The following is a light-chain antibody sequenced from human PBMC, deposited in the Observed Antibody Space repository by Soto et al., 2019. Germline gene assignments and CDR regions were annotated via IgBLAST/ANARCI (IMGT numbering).Light chain of an antibody. CDR1: QSVSIN. Sequence: EIVMTQSPATVSVSPGEGATLSCRASQSVSINLAWYQQKPGQAPRLLIYGASTRATGIPARFSGSGSGADFTLTISSLQSEDFAVYYCQQYNNWPLTFGPGTKVDIK. CDR2: GAS. V-gene: IGKV3-15*01. CDR3: QQYNNWPLT. J-gene: IGKJ3*01.